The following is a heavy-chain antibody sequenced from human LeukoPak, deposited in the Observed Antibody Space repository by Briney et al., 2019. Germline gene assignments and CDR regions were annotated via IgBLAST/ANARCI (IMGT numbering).Heavy chain of an antibody. J-gene: IGHJ4*02. CDR3: ARDPHDSSGYYSGSEFDY. CDR1: GFTFSSYW. V-gene: IGHV3-7*01. Sequence: PGGSLRLSCAASGFTFSSYWMNWVRQAPGKGLEWVANIKQDGSEKYYVDSVKGRFTISRENAKNSLYLQMDSLRAEDTAVYYCARDPHDSSGYYSGSEFDYWGQGTLVTVSS. D-gene: IGHD3-22*01. CDR2: IKQDGSEK.